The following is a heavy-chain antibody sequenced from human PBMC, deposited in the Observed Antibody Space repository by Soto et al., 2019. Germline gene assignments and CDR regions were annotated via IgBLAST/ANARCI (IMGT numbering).Heavy chain of an antibody. V-gene: IGHV1-69*02. D-gene: IGHD4-17*01. CDR2: IIPILGIA. J-gene: IGHJ4*02. CDR3: ASGNGDYAFDY. CDR1: GGTFSSYT. Sequence: SVKVSCKASGGTFSSYTISWVRQAPGQGLEWMGRIIPILGIANYAQKFQGRVTITVDKSTSTAYMELSSLRSEDTAVYYCASGNGDYAFDYWGQGTLVTVSS.